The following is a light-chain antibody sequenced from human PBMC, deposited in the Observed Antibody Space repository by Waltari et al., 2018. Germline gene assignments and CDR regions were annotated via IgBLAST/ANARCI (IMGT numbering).Light chain of an antibody. CDR3: CSYAGTYV. Sequence: QSALTQPRSVSGSPGQSVTISCTGTSSDVGAYNYVSWYQQHPGKAPKLMIYDVTKRPAGVPYRFSGSKSGNAASLTISGLQTEDEADYYCCSYAGTYVFGTGTKVTVL. CDR2: DVT. J-gene: IGLJ1*01. V-gene: IGLV2-11*01. CDR1: SSDVGAYNY.